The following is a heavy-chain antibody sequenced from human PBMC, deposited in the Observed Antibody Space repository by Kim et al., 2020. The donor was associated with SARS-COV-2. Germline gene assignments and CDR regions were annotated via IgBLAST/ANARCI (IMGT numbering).Heavy chain of an antibody. Sequence: SETLSLTCTVSGGSISSYYWSWIRQPPGKGLEWIGYIYYSGSTNYNPSLKSRVTISVDTSKNQFSLKLSSVTAADTAVYYCARLGGYPLIDYWGQGTLVTVSS. CDR3: ARLGGYPLIDY. V-gene: IGHV4-59*08. CDR1: GGSISSYY. J-gene: IGHJ4*02. CDR2: IYYSGST. D-gene: IGHD3-22*01.